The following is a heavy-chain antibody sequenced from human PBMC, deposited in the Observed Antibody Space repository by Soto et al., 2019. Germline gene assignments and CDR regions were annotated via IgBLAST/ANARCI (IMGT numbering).Heavy chain of an antibody. CDR1: GYTFTSYG. CDR3: ARRGIELSCAFDI. D-gene: IGHD6-13*01. CDR2: ISAYNGNT. J-gene: IGHJ3*02. Sequence: AASVKVSFKASGYTFTSYGISWVRQAPGQGLEWMGWISAYNGNTNYAQKLQGRVTMTTXXXXXXAXMXLXXLXSDXTAVYYCARRGIELSCAFDIWGQGTMVTVSS. V-gene: IGHV1-18*04.